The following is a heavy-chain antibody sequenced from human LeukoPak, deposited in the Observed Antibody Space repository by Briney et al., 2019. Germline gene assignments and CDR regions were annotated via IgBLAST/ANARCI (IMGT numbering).Heavy chain of an antibody. V-gene: IGHV4-34*01. D-gene: IGHD3-22*01. J-gene: IGHJ4*02. CDR1: GGSFSGYY. CDR3: ARGGGGYYYDSSGYYPFDY. Sequence: SETLSLTCAAYGGSFSGYYWSWIRQPPGKGLEWIGEINHSRSTNYNPSLKSRVTISVDTSKNQFSLKLSSVTAADTAVYYCARGGGGYYYDSSGYYPFDYWGQGTLVTVSS. CDR2: INHSRST.